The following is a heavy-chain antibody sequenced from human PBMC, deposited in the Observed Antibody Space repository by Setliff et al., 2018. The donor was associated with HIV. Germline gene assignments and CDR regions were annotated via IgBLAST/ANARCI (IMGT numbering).Heavy chain of an antibody. V-gene: IGHV7-4-1*02. D-gene: IGHD3-10*01. CDR2: INTYTANP. J-gene: IGHJ3*02. CDR3: ARDRGVRGANDAFNI. Sequence: ASVKVSCKAFGYTFTSYALNWVRQAPGQGLEWMGWINTYTANPMYAQGFTGRFVFSLDTSVRTAYLQISSLKAEDTALYYCARDRGVRGANDAFNIWGLVTMVTVSS. CDR1: GYTFTSYA.